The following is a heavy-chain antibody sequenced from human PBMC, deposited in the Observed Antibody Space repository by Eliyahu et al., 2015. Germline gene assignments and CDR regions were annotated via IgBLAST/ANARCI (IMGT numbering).Heavy chain of an antibody. CDR1: GFTFXSYG. D-gene: IGHD3-3*01. J-gene: IGHJ4*02. V-gene: IGHV3-30*02. CDR3: AKEKGDFWSGSLSKPLDY. CDR2: IRYDGSNK. Sequence: QVQLVESGGGVVQPGGSLRLSCAASGFTFXSYGMHWVRQAPGKGLEWVAFIRYDGSNKYYADSVKGRFTISRDNSKNTLYLQMNSLRAEDTAVYYCAKEKGDFWSGSLSKPLDYWGQGTLVTVSS.